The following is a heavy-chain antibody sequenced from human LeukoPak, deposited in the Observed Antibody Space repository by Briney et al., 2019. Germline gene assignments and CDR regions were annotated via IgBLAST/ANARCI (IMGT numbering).Heavy chain of an antibody. J-gene: IGHJ4*02. CDR3: VRDLILVWTPGDDFDH. CDR1: GFTFSNYW. Sequence: GGSLRFSCAASGFTFSNYWMHWVRQAPGKGLEWVPRINERATIISYADSVKGRFTISRENARNTLYLQMNSLTAKDTAVYYCVRDLILVWTPGDDFDHWGQGTLVTVSS. V-gene: IGHV3-74*01. CDR2: INERATII. D-gene: IGHD3-16*01.